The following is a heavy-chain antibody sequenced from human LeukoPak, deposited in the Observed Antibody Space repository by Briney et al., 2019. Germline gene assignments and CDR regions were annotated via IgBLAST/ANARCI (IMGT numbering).Heavy chain of an antibody. CDR1: GFTFSSYA. D-gene: IGHD5-24*01. V-gene: IGHV3-23*01. CDR3: ARALGWLPENY. CDR2: ISGSGGST. Sequence: GSLRLSCAASGFTFSSYAMSWVRQAPGKGLEWVSAISGSGGSTYYADSVKGRFTISRDNAKNSLYLQMNSLRAEDTAVYYCARALGWLPENYWGQGTLVTVSS. J-gene: IGHJ4*02.